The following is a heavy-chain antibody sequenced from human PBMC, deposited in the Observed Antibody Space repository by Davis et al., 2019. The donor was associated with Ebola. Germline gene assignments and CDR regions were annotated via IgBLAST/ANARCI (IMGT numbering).Heavy chain of an antibody. CDR3: ARGGIAAQTAHYYYGMDV. D-gene: IGHD6-6*01. CDR2: MNPNSGNT. CDR1: GYTFTSYD. Sequence: AASVTASCKASGYTFTSYDFNWVRQATAQGLEWMGWMNPNSGNTGYAQKFQGRVTMTRNTSISTAYMELSSLRSEDTAVYYCARGGIAAQTAHYYYGMDVWGQGTTVAVSS. V-gene: IGHV1-8*01. J-gene: IGHJ6*02.